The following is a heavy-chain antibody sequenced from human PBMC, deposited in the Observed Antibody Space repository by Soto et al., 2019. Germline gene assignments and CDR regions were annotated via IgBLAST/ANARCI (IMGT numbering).Heavy chain of an antibody. CDR1: GFTFSSYA. CDR2: ISYDGSNK. V-gene: IGHV3-30-3*01. CDR3: ARDSSLEHRGYFDY. D-gene: IGHD1-1*01. Sequence: GGSLRLSCAASGFTFSSYAMHWVRQAPGKGLEWVAVISYDGSNKYYADSVKGRFTISRDNSKNTLYLQMNSLRAEDTAVYYCARDSSLEHRGYFDYWGQGTLVTVSS. J-gene: IGHJ4*02.